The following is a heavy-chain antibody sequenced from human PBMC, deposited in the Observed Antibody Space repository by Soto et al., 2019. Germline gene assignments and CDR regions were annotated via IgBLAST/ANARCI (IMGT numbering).Heavy chain of an antibody. J-gene: IGHJ3*01. CDR3: ARENFGVIIHDAFDL. V-gene: IGHV4-34*01. Sequence: SETLSLTCAVYGGSFSGYYWSWIRQPPGKGLEWIGEINHSGSTNYNPSLKSRVTISVDTSKNQFSLKLSSVTPADTAVYYCARENFGVIIHDAFDLWGQGTMVTVSS. CDR1: GGSFSGYY. CDR2: INHSGST. D-gene: IGHD2-8*01.